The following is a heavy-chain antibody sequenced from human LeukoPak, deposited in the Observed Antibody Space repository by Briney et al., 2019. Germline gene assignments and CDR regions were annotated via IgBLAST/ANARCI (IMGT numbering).Heavy chain of an antibody. CDR1: GFTFSSYA. CDR2: MSGSGGTT. V-gene: IGHV3-23*01. J-gene: IGHJ4*02. CDR3: AKVQQLATIYYFDY. D-gene: IGHD6-13*01. Sequence: GGSLRLSCAASGFTFSSYAMSWVRQAPGKGLEWVSSMSGSGGTTYYADSVKGRFAISRDNSNNTLYLQMSSLRTEDTALYYCAKVQQLATIYYFDYWGQGSLVTVSS.